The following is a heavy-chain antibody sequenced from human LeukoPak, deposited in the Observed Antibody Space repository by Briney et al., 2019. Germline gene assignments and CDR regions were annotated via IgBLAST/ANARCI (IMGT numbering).Heavy chain of an antibody. CDR3: ARVTTGGYYNC. D-gene: IGHD3-22*01. CDR1: GGSISSGTYD. V-gene: IGHV4-61*02. J-gene: IGHJ4*02. CDR2: IYTTGST. Sequence: SETLSLTGTVSGGSISSGTYDWTWIRQPAGKGLEWIGRIYTTGSTNYNPSLKSRVTMSTDTSKNQFSLKLSSVTAADTAVYYCARVTTGGYYNCWGQGTLVTVSS.